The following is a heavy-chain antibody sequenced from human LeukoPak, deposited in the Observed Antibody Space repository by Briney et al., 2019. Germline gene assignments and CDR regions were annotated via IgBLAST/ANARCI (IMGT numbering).Heavy chain of an antibody. D-gene: IGHD4-23*01. Sequence: ASVKVSCKASGGTFSSYAISWVRQAPGQGLEWVGGIIPIFGTANYAQKFQGRVTITADKSTSTAYMELSSLRSEDTAVYYCARVGYGGNPWDYYYYYMDVWGKGTTVTVSS. V-gene: IGHV1-69*06. CDR3: ARVGYGGNPWDYYYYYMDV. CDR1: GGTFSSYA. CDR2: IIPIFGTA. J-gene: IGHJ6*03.